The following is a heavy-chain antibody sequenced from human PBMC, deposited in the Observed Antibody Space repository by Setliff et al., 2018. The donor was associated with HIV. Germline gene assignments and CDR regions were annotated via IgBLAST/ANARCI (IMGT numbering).Heavy chain of an antibody. CDR1: GFTFSSYA. Sequence: GGSLRLSCAASGFTFSSYAMSWVRQAPGKGLEWVSTVYGDGRTFYADSAQGRFTISRDNSNNILFLQMNSLLAEGTAVYYCAKGVKFLDPWGQGTLVTVSS. D-gene: IGHD3-16*01. J-gene: IGHJ5*02. CDR3: AKGVKFLDP. V-gene: IGHV3-23*01. CDR2: VYGDGRT.